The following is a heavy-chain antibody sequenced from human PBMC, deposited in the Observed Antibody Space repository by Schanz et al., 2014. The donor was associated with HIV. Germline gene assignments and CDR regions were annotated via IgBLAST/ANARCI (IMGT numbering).Heavy chain of an antibody. CDR2: ISYDGSNK. V-gene: IGHV3-30*18. Sequence: QVQLVESGGGVVQPGTSLRLSCAGSGLTFSSYGMHWVRQAPGKGLEWVAVISYDGSNKYYADSVKGRFTISRDNSKNTLYLQMNSLRVEDTAVYYCANEEVPNDYWGQGTLVTVSS. J-gene: IGHJ4*02. CDR3: ANEEVPNDY. CDR1: GLTFSSYG.